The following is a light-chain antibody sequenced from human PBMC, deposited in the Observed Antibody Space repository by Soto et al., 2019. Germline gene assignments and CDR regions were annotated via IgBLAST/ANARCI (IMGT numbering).Light chain of an antibody. J-gene: IGLJ3*02. CDR1: SSDVGGYNY. CDR3: SSYTSSSTVV. CDR2: DVS. Sequence: QSALTQPASVSGSPGQSITISCTGTSSDVGGYNYVSWHQQHPGKAPKLMIYDVSDRPSGVSNRFSGSKSGNTASLTISGLQAEDEADDYCSSYTSSSTVVFGGGTKLTVL. V-gene: IGLV2-14*01.